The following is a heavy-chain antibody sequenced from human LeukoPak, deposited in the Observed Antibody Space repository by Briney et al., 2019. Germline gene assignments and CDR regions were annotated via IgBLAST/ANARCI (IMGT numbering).Heavy chain of an antibody. J-gene: IGHJ4*02. D-gene: IGHD6-6*01. CDR3: ARDPVAARGVFDY. CDR2: ISSRGTYI. Sequence: GGSLRLSCTTSGFTFSTYAMNWIRQAPGKGLEWVSSISSRGTYIYYADSLKGRFTISRDNAKNSLYLQMNSLRAEDTAVYYCARDPVAARGVFDYWGQGTLGTLSP. CDR1: GFTFSTYA. V-gene: IGHV3-21*01.